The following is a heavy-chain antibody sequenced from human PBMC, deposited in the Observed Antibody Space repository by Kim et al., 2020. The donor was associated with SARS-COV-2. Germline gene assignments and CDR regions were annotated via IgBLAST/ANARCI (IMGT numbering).Heavy chain of an antibody. CDR1: GGSFSGYY. D-gene: IGHD6-13*01. V-gene: IGHV4-34*01. CDR3: ARVDWSSSWYPGGYNWFDP. J-gene: IGHJ5*02. CDR2: INHSGST. Sequence: SETLSLTCAVYGGSFSGYYWSWIRQPPGKGLEWIGEINHSGSTNYNPSLKSRVTISVDTSKNQFSLKLSSVTAADTAVYYCARVDWSSSWYPGGYNWFDPWGQGTLVTVSS.